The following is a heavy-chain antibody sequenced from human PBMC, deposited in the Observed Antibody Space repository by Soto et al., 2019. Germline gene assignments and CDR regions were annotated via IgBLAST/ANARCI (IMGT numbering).Heavy chain of an antibody. J-gene: IGHJ6*02. CDR3: ARNLLGVQPKLGYYYYYYGMDV. Sequence: QVQLQQWGAGLLKPSETLSLTCAVYGGSFSGYYWSWIRQPPGKGLEWIGEINHSGSTNYKPSLKSRVTISVDTSKNQFSLKLSSVTAADTAVYYCARNLLGVQPKLGYYYYYYGMDVWGQGTTVTVSS. V-gene: IGHV4-34*01. D-gene: IGHD1-26*01. CDR2: INHSGST. CDR1: GGSFSGYY.